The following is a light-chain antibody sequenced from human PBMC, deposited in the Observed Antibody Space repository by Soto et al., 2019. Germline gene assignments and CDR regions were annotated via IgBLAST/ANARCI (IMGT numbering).Light chain of an antibody. J-gene: IGLJ3*02. CDR1: SSNIGAGYN. Sequence: QAAVTQPPSVSGAPGQRVTISCTGSSSNIGAGYNVHWYQQVPGTAPKLLIYGDSNRPSGVPDRFSGSKSGTSASLAITGLQAEDEADYYCQSYDSSLSGWLFGGGTKVTVL. V-gene: IGLV1-40*01. CDR2: GDS. CDR3: QSYDSSLSGWL.